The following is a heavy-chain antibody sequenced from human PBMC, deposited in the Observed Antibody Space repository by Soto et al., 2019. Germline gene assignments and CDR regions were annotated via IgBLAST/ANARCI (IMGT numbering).Heavy chain of an antibody. Sequence: EVQLVESGGGLVQPGGSLRLSCAASGFTFSSYSMNWVRQAPGKGLEWVSYISSSSRTIYYADSVKGRFTIARDKAKNSLYLQMNSLRDEVTAVYYCARESSGALSVHYWGQGTLVLVSS. V-gene: IGHV3-48*02. J-gene: IGHJ4*02. CDR2: ISSSSRTI. CDR3: ARESSGALSVHY. D-gene: IGHD2-15*01. CDR1: GFTFSSYS.